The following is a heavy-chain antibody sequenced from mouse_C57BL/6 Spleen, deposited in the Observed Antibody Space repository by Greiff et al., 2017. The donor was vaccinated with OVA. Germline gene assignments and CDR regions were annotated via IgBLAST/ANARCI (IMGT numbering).Heavy chain of an antibody. J-gene: IGHJ2*01. CDR3: AREIFITTAHYFDY. V-gene: IGHV1-55*01. D-gene: IGHD1-1*01. CDR2: IYPGSGST. Sequence: QVQLQQPGAELVKPGASVKMSCKASGYTFTSYWITWVKQRPGQGLEWIGDIYPGSGSTNYNEKFKSKATLTVDTSSSTAYMQLSSLTSEDSAVYYCAREIFITTAHYFDYWGQGTTLTVSS. CDR1: GYTFTSYW.